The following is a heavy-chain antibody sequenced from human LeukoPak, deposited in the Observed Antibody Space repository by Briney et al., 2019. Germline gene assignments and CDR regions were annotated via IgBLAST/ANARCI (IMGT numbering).Heavy chain of an antibody. CDR3: ARFQELSYAFDI. J-gene: IGHJ3*02. D-gene: IGHD3-16*02. CDR2: ISSSSSTI. Sequence: PGGSLRLSCAASGFTFSSYSMNWVRQAPGKGLEWVSYISSSSSTIYYADSVKGRFTISRDDAKNSLYLQMNSLRAEDTAVYYCARFQELSYAFDIWGQGTMVTVSS. CDR1: GFTFSSYS. V-gene: IGHV3-48*01.